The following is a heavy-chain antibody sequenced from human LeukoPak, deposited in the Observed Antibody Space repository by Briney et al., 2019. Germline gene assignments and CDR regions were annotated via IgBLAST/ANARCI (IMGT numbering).Heavy chain of an antibody. CDR1: GYSISSGYY. Sequence: SETLSLTCTVSGYSISSGYYWGWIRQPPGKGLEWIGSIYHSGSTYYNPSLKSRVTISVDTSKNQFSLKLSSLTAADTAVYYCARDNYDNGAWDYWGQGTLVTVSS. V-gene: IGHV4-38-2*02. CDR2: IYHSGST. J-gene: IGHJ4*02. CDR3: ARDNYDNGAWDY. D-gene: IGHD3-22*01.